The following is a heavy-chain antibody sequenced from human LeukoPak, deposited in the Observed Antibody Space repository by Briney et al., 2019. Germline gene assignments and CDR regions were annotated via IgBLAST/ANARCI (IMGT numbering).Heavy chain of an antibody. J-gene: IGHJ4*02. CDR3: ARQSSIWNDGTNTDFNS. V-gene: IGHV3-21*01. Sequence: GGSLRLSCAASGFTFSSYSMNWVRQAPGKGLEWVSSISSSSSYIYYADSVEGRFTISRDNARNSLYLQMNSLRAEDTAVYYCARQSSIWNDGTNTDFNSWGQGTLVTVSS. CDR2: ISSSSSYI. CDR1: GFTFSSYS. D-gene: IGHD1-1*01.